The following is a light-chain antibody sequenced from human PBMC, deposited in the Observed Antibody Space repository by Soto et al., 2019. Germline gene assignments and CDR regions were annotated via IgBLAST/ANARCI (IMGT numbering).Light chain of an antibody. CDR3: QQYDDWPAIT. V-gene: IGKV3D-15*01. CDR1: QSVSTK. J-gene: IGKJ5*01. Sequence: ETVMTQSPATLSVSPGERATLSCRASQSVSTKLDWYQQKPGQAPRLLIYGASTSATGIPARFSCSGSGTEFTLTVSSLQSEDFAVYYCQQYDDWPAITFGQGTRLEIK. CDR2: GAS.